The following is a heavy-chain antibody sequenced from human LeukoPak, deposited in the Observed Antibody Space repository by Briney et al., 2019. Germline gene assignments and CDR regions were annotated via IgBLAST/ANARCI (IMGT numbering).Heavy chain of an antibody. Sequence: PSETLSLTCTVSGGSISSYYWSWIRQPPGKGLEWIGYIYYSGSTNYNPSLKSRVTISVDTSKNQFSLKLSSVTAADTAVYYCARVTGTTFPYMDVWGKGTTVTVSS. CDR3: ARVTGTTFPYMDV. CDR1: GGSISSYY. J-gene: IGHJ6*03. CDR2: IYYSGST. V-gene: IGHV4-59*01. D-gene: IGHD1-7*01.